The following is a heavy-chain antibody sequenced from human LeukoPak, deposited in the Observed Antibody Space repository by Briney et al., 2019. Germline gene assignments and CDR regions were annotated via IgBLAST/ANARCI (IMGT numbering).Heavy chain of an antibody. D-gene: IGHD6-19*01. CDR2: MNPNSGNT. CDR3: ARAAGSGWYYYYYYMDV. V-gene: IGHV1-8*01. Sequence: ASVKVSCKASGYTFTSYDINWVRQATGQGLEWIGWMNPNSGNTGYAQKFQGRVTMTRNTSISTAYMELSSLRSEDTAVYYCARAAGSGWYYYYYYMDVWGKGTTVTISS. CDR1: GYTFTSYD. J-gene: IGHJ6*03.